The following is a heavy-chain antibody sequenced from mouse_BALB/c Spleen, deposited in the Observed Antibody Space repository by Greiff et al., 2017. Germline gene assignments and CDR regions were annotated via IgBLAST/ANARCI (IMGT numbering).Heavy chain of an antibody. V-gene: IGHV5-17*02. Sequence: EVHLVESGGGLVQPGGSRKLSCAASGFTFSSFGMHWVRQAPEKGLEWVAYISSGSSTIYYADTVKGRFTISRDNPKNTLFLQMTSLRSEDTAMYYCARKGRYDAMDYWGQGTSVTVSS. CDR3: ARKGRYDAMDY. CDR1: GFTFSSFG. CDR2: ISSGSSTI. J-gene: IGHJ4*01.